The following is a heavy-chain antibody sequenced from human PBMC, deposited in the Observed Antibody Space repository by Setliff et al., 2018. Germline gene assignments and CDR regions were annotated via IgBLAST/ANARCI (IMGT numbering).Heavy chain of an antibody. D-gene: IGHD6-25*01. V-gene: IGHV1-69*13. Sequence: GASVKVSCKASGGTFSNFAISWVRQAPGQGFEWLGGIIPMFRTPEYAQKFQGRVTISADESRTAVYMELSSLRFDDTAVYYCARVQREIAVKFHYNRMDVWGEGTQVTVSS. CDR3: ARVQREIAVKFHYNRMDV. CDR1: GGTFSNFA. CDR2: IIPMFRTP. J-gene: IGHJ6*04.